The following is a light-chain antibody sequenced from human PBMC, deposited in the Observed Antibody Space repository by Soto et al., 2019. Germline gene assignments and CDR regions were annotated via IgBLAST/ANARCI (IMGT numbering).Light chain of an antibody. J-gene: IGKJ1*01. V-gene: IGKV3-11*01. CDR2: DAS. CDR1: QSVGKY. CDR3: QQRGNRPPWT. Sequence: EIMMTQSPSTLSLSPGERATLSCRASQSVGKYLVWYQQKPGQAPRLLIYDASNRAPGIPARFSGSGSGTDFTLTISSLEPEDFAVYYCQQRGNRPPWTFGQGTKV.